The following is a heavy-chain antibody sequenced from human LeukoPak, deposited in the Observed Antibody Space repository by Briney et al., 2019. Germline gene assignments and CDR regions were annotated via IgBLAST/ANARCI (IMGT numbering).Heavy chain of an antibody. CDR3: ARFRWLPGFDY. D-gene: IGHD3-9*01. V-gene: IGHV1-8*01. J-gene: IGHJ4*02. CDR1: GYTFTSYD. CDR2: MNPNSGNT. Sequence: ASVKVSCKASGYTFTSYDINWVRQATGQGLEWMGWMNPNSGNTGYAQKFQGRVTMTRDTSISTAYMELSRLRSDDTAVYYCARFRWLPGFDYWGQGTLVTVSS.